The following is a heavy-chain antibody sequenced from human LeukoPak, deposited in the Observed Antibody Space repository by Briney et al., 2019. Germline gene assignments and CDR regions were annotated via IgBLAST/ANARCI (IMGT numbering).Heavy chain of an antibody. CDR2: IYYSGST. D-gene: IGHD6-19*01. V-gene: IGHV4-31*03. CDR3: ARVAVAGTIWGTVDY. J-gene: IGHJ4*02. Sequence: SETLSLTCTVSGGSISSGGYYWSWIRQHPGKGLEWIGYIYYSGSTYYNPSLKSRVTMSVDTSKNQFSLKLSSVTAADTAVYYCARVAVAGTIWGTVDYWGQGTLVTVSS. CDR1: GGSISSGGYY.